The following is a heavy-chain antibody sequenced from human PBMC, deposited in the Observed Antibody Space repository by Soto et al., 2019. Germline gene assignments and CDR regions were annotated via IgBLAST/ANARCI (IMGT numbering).Heavy chain of an antibody. CDR2: IYYSGST. CDR1: GGSISSYY. CDR3: ARHDSGGSYYYYYYMDV. V-gene: IGHV4-59*08. D-gene: IGHD2-15*01. Sequence: QVQLQESGPGLVKPSETLSLTCTVSGGSISSYYWSWIRQPPGKGLEWIGYIYYSGSTNYNPCLKSRVTISVDTSKNQSSLKLSSVTAADTAVYYCARHDSGGSYYYYYYMDVWGKGTTVTVSS. J-gene: IGHJ6*03.